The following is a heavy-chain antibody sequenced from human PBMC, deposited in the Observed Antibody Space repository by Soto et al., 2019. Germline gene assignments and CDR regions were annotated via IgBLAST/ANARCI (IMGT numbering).Heavy chain of an antibody. J-gene: IGHJ4*02. CDR3: ARGASAVAASFDC. Sequence: QVQLVESGGGVVQPGRSLRLSCTASGFTFSNYGMHWVRQAPGQGLEWVTMTWYDGSNKYYADSVKGRFTISRDNSKNTLYLQMNSLRDGDTAVYYCARGASAVAASFDCWGQGTLVSVSS. V-gene: IGHV3-33*01. D-gene: IGHD6-19*01. CDR2: TWYDGSNK. CDR1: GFTFSNYG.